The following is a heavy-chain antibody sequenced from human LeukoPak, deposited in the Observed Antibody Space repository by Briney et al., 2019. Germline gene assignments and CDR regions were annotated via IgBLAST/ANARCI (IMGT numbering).Heavy chain of an antibody. Sequence: GGSLRLSCAASGFTFSSYETNWVRQAPGKGLEWVSYISSSGSTIYYADSVKGRFTISRDNAKNSLYLQMTSLRAEDTAVYYCARDNYYGSGSYHWFDPWGQGTLVTVSS. CDR2: ISSSGSTI. CDR3: ARDNYYGSGSYHWFDP. V-gene: IGHV3-48*03. J-gene: IGHJ5*02. D-gene: IGHD3-10*01. CDR1: GFTFSSYE.